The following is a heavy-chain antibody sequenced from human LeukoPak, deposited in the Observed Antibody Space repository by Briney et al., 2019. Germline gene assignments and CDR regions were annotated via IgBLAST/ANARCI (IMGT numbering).Heavy chain of an antibody. J-gene: IGHJ4*02. Sequence: SETQSLTCTVSGGSISSSSYYWGWIRQPPGKGLEWIGSIYYSGSTYYNPSLKSRVTISVDTSKNQFSLKLSSVTAADTAVYYCARHLAHYDILTGSPLYYFDYWGQGTLVTVSS. CDR1: GGSISSSSYY. V-gene: IGHV4-39*01. D-gene: IGHD3-9*01. CDR3: ARHLAHYDILTGSPLYYFDY. CDR2: IYYSGST.